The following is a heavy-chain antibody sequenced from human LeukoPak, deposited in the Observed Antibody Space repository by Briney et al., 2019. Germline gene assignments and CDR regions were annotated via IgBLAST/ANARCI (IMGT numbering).Heavy chain of an antibody. CDR2: IYYSGST. J-gene: IGHJ4*02. CDR1: GGSISSYY. Sequence: SETLSLTCTVSGGSISSYYWSWIRQPPGKGLEWIGYIYYSGSTNYNPSLKSRVTISVDTSKNQFSPKLSSVTVADTAVYYCARYSSGYGVDYWGQGTLVTVSS. V-gene: IGHV4-59*01. D-gene: IGHD6-19*01. CDR3: ARYSSGYGVDY.